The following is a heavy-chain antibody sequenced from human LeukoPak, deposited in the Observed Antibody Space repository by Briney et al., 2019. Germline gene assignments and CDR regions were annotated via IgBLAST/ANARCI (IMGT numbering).Heavy chain of an antibody. CDR3: AKEGDGSQTTVTPDFYYYYGMDV. D-gene: IGHD4-11*01. V-gene: IGHV3-23*01. CDR2: ISGSGGST. J-gene: IGHJ6*02. CDR1: GFTFSSYA. Sequence: GGSLRLSCAASGFTFSSYAMSWVRQAPGKGLEWVSAISGSGGSTYYADSVKGRFTIPRDNSKNTLYLQMNSLRAEDTAVYYCAKEGDGSQTTVTPDFYYYYGMDVWGQGTTVTVSS.